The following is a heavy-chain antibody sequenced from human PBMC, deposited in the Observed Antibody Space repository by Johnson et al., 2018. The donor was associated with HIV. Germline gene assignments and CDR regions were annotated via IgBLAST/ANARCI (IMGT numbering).Heavy chain of an antibody. Sequence: VQLVESGGGLIQSGGSLRLSCAASGFTVSSNYMSWVRQAPGKGLEWVSIIYAGGNIYYAHSVKGRFTISRDNSKNTLYLQMNSLGAEDTAVYYCAEDHWVVGSWQAFDIWGQGTMVTVSS. CDR1: GFTVSSNY. D-gene: IGHD6-13*01. J-gene: IGHJ3*02. V-gene: IGHV3-53*01. CDR2: IYAGGNI. CDR3: AEDHWVVGSWQAFDI.